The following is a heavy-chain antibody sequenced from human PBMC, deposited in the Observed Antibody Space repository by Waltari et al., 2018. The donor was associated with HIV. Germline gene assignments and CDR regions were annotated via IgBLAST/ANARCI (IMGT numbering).Heavy chain of an antibody. D-gene: IGHD3-16*01. CDR2: INHSGST. J-gene: IGHJ4*02. CDR3: AREGGTRKLDY. Sequence: QVLLQQWGEGLLKPSETLSLTCAVYGGSFSGYYWSWIRQPPGKGLEWIGEINHSGSTNCNPSLESRLTISVDTSKNQFSLKLSSVTAADTAFYYCAREGGTRKLDYWGQGALVTVAS. V-gene: IGHV4-34*01. CDR1: GGSFSGYY.